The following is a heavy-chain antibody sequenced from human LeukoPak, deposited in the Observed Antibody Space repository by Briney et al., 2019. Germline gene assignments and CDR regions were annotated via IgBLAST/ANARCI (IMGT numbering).Heavy chain of an antibody. J-gene: IGHJ6*02. CDR2: INSDGSST. CDR1: GFTFSSYW. V-gene: IGHV3-74*01. Sequence: GGSLRLSCAASGFTFSSYWMHWVRQAPGKGLVWVSRINSDGSSTSYADSVKSRFTISRDNAKNTLYLQMNSLRAEDTAVYYCARDRGSSGWPYYYYYGMDVWGQGTTVTVSS. D-gene: IGHD6-19*01. CDR3: ARDRGSSGWPYYYYYGMDV.